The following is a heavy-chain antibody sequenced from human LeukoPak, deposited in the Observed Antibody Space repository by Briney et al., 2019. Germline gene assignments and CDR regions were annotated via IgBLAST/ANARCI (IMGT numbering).Heavy chain of an antibody. CDR2: IYYSGST. CDR1: GGSISSGGYY. J-gene: IGHJ5*02. CDR3: ARTEWGGRDIVDGNPFDP. D-gene: IGHD2-15*01. Sequence: SETLSLTCTVSGGSISSGGYYWSWIRQHPGKGLEWIGYIYYSGSTNYNPSLKSRVTISVDTSKNQFSLKLSSVTAADTAVYYCARTEWGGRDIVDGNPFDPWGQGTLVTVSS. V-gene: IGHV4-61*08.